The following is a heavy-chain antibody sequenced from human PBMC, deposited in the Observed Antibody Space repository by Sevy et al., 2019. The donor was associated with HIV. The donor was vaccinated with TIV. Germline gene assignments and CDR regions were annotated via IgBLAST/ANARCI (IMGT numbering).Heavy chain of an antibody. J-gene: IGHJ6*02. CDR2: LIGGGSRT. CDR3: AKRRVQSGLSGGGANFGMDV. D-gene: IGHD2-8*02. Sequence: GGSLRLSCAASGFPFSNYAMSWVRQAPGKGLEWVSTLIGGGSRTYYADSVTGRFIISRDNSRNTLYLQMNSLRAEDXXIYYCAKRRVQSGLSGGGANFGMDVCGRGTTVTVSS. V-gene: IGHV3-23*01. CDR1: GFPFSNYA.